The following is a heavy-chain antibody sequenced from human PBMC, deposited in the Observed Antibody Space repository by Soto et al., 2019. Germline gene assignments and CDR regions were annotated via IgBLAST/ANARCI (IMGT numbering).Heavy chain of an antibody. CDR2: ISWNSGSI. D-gene: IGHD2-15*01. Sequence: GGSLRLSCAASGFTFDDYAMHWVRQAPGKGLEWVSGISWNSGSIGYADSVKGRFTISRDNAKNSLYLQMNSLRAEDTAVYYCASQEQLGYCSGGSCYSYWIDPRGQGTLVTVSS. J-gene: IGHJ5*02. CDR1: GFTFDDYA. CDR3: ASQEQLGYCSGGSCYSYWIDP. V-gene: IGHV3-9*01.